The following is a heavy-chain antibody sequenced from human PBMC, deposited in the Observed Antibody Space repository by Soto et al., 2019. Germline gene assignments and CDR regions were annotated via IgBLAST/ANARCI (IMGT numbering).Heavy chain of an antibody. CDR1: GYTFSSYA. D-gene: IGHD1-1*01. J-gene: IGHJ4*02. V-gene: IGHV1-3*01. Sequence: ASVKVSCKASGYTFSSYAMHLVRQAPGQRLEWMGWINAGYGNTKSSQKFQDRVTISRDTSASTAYMELTSLRSEDTAVYYCARDTGDGTFDFCGQGTPVTVYS. CDR3: ARDTGDGTFDF. CDR2: INAGYGNT.